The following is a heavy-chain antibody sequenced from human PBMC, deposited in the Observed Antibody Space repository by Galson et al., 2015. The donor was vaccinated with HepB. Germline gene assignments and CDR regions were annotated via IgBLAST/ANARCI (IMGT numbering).Heavy chain of an antibody. CDR3: ASPSIAAQQRGA. J-gene: IGHJ5*02. Sequence: SLRLSCAASGFTFSSYAMHWVRQAPGKGLEWVAVISYDGSNKYYADSVKGRFTISRDNSKNTLYLQMNSLRAEDTAVYYCASPSIAAQQRGAWGQGTLVTVSS. V-gene: IGHV3-30-3*01. CDR2: ISYDGSNK. D-gene: IGHD6-6*01. CDR1: GFTFSSYA.